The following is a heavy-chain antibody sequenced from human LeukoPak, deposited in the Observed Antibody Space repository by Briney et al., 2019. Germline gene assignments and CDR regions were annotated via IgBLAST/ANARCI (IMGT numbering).Heavy chain of an antibody. CDR3: ARLYVSSNFDY. Sequence: GGSLRLSCAASGFTFSDYYMSWIRQAPGKGLEWVSYISSSGSTIYYADSVKGRFTISRDDAKNSLYLQMNSLRAEDTAVYYCARLYVSSNFDYWGQGTLVTVSS. CDR2: ISSSGSTI. J-gene: IGHJ4*02. D-gene: IGHD5/OR15-5a*01. CDR1: GFTFSDYY. V-gene: IGHV3-11*01.